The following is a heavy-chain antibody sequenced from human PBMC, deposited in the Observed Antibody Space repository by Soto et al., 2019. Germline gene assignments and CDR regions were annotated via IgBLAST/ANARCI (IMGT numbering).Heavy chain of an antibody. J-gene: IGHJ5*02. CDR2: IYPGDSTT. CDR1: GYMFFTYW. Sequence: GGALKISCKASGYMFFTYWMGWGGQMPGKGLGGGGIIYPGDSTTRYSPSFQGQVTISADKSINTAYLQWGSLKASDTAMYYCTRHPRYYDLRSYYNANNWFDPWGQGTLVTVSS. CDR3: TRHPRYYDLRSYYNANNWFDP. V-gene: IGHV5-51*01. D-gene: IGHD3-10*01.